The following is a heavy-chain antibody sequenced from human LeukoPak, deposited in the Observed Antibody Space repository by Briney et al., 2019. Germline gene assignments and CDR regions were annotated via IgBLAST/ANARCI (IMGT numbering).Heavy chain of an antibody. CDR1: GGSFSGYY. V-gene: IGHV4-34*01. Sequence: SETLSLTCAVYGGSFSGYYWSWIRQPPGKGLEWIGEINHSGSTNYNPSLKSRVTISVDTSKNQFSLKLSSVTAADTAVYYCARGPPAQVWGQGTLVTVSS. J-gene: IGHJ4*02. CDR3: ARGPPAQV. CDR2: INHSGST.